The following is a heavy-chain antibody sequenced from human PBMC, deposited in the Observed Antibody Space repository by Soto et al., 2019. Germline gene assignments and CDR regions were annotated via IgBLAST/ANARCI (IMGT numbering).Heavy chain of an antibody. D-gene: IGHD4-17*01. Sequence: GGSLRLSCAASGFTFSRYSMNWVRQAPGKGLEWVSSISTSSYTYYADSVKGRFTISRDNAKNSLYLQMNSLRAEDMAVYYCASSDYGDYVSFDYWGQGTLVTVSS. CDR1: GFTFSRYS. CDR2: ISTSSYT. CDR3: ASSDYGDYVSFDY. J-gene: IGHJ4*02. V-gene: IGHV3-21*01.